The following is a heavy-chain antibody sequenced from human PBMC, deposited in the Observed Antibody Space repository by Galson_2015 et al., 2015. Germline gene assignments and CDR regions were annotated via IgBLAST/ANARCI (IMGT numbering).Heavy chain of an antibody. CDR1: GFTFSSYA. J-gene: IGHJ4*02. CDR2: ISYDGSNK. V-gene: IGHV3-30-3*01. CDR3: AKDLTRYCSGGSCDNFDY. D-gene: IGHD2-15*01. Sequence: LRLSCAASGFTFSSYAMHWVRQAPGKGLEWVAVISYDGSNKYYADSVKGRFTISRDNSKNTLYVQMNSLRAEDTAVYYCAKDLTRYCSGGSCDNFDYWGQGTLVTVSS.